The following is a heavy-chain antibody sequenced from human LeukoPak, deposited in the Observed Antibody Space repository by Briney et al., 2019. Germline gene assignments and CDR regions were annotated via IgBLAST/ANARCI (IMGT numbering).Heavy chain of an antibody. CDR1: GFTFSSSR. V-gene: IGHV3-48*01. CDR3: ARDKGGGGWPVFDY. CDR2: ISSSGDAK. D-gene: IGHD6-19*01. J-gene: IGHJ4*02. Sequence: PGGSLRLPCAASGFTFSSSRMNWVRQAPGKGLEWVSYISSSGDAKYYAESVKGRFTISRDNAKNSLYLQMNSLRGEDSAVYYCARDKGGGGWPVFDYWGQGTLLTVSS.